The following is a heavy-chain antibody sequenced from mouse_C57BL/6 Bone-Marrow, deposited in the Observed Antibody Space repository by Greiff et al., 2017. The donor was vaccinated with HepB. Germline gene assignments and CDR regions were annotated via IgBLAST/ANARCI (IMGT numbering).Heavy chain of an antibody. CDR2: IHPTSGST. CDR3: ARIGYDYPDY. CDR1: GYNFTSYW. D-gene: IGHD2-4*01. J-gene: IGHJ2*01. Sequence: QVQLQQPGAELVKPGASVKLSCKASGYNFTSYWMHWVKQRPGQGLEWIGMIHPTSGSTNYNEKIKSKATLTVDKSSRTAYMQLSSLTSEDSAVYYCARIGYDYPDYWGQGTTLTVSS. V-gene: IGHV1-64*01.